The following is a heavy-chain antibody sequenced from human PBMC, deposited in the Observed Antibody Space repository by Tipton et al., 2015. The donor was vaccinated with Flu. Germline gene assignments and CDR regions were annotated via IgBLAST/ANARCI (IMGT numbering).Heavy chain of an antibody. V-gene: IGHV4-59*05. D-gene: IGHD3-3*01. J-gene: IGHJ4*02. CDR3: ARLSYYGVDLKNFYFEG. CDR1: GGSINSYY. CDR2: ISYSGNT. Sequence: TLSLTCTVSGGSINSYYWSWIRQPPGKGLEWIGGISYSGNTYYNPSLKSRVVISVDTSKNQFSLKLSSVTAADTAVYYCARLSYYGVDLKNFYFEGWGQGTLVTVSS.